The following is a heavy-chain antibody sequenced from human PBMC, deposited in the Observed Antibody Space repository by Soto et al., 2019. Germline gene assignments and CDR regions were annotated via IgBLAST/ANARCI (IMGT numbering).Heavy chain of an antibody. CDR2: INHSGST. CDR1: GGSFSGYY. Sequence: SETLSLTCAVYGGSFSGYYWSWIRQPPGKGLEWIGEINHSGSTNYNPSLKSRVTISVDTSKNQFSLKLSSVTAADTAVYYCASSGYSSSPGDYWGQGTLVTVSS. J-gene: IGHJ4*02. CDR3: ASSGYSSSPGDY. V-gene: IGHV4-34*01. D-gene: IGHD6-13*01.